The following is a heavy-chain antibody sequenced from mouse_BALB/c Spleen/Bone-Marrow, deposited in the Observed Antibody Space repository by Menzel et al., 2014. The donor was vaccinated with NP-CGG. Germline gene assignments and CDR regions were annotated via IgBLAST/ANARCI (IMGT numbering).Heavy chain of an antibody. V-gene: IGHV7-3*02. CDR2: IRNKANGYTT. Sequence: EVMPVESGGGLVQPGGSLRLSCATSGFTFTDYYMSWVRQPPGKALEWLGFIRNKANGYTTEYSASVKGRFTISRDNSQSILYLQMNTLRAEDSATYYCARDSSGYVRFAYWGQGTLVTVSA. CDR3: ARDSSGYVRFAY. D-gene: IGHD3-1*01. CDR1: GFTFTDYY. J-gene: IGHJ3*01.